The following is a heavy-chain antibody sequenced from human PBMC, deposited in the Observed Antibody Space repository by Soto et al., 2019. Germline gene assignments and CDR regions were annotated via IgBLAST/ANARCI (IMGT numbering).Heavy chain of an antibody. CDR2: ISYDGSNK. CDR3: AKDPHLGYCSGGSCNGVDY. V-gene: IGHV3-30*18. Sequence: GWSLRLSCGASGFTFSSYGMHWVRQAPGKGLEWVAVISYDGSNKYYADSVKGRFTISRDNSKNTLYLQMNSLRAEDTAVYYCAKDPHLGYCSGGSCNGVDYWGQGTLVTVSS. CDR1: GFTFSSYG. J-gene: IGHJ4*02. D-gene: IGHD2-15*01.